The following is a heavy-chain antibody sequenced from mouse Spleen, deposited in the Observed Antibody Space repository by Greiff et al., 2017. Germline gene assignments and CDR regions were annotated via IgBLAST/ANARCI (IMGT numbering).Heavy chain of an antibody. CDR1: GFTFSDYG. CDR2: ISSGSSTI. Sequence: EVKLMESGGGLVKPGGSLKLSCAASGFTFSDYGMHWVRQAPEKGLEWVAYISSGSSTIYYADTVKGRFTISRDNAKNTLFLQMTSLRSEDTAMYYCARHATVVARLDYWGQGTSVTVSS. J-gene: IGHJ4*01. D-gene: IGHD1-1*01. V-gene: IGHV5-17*01. CDR3: ARHATVVARLDY.